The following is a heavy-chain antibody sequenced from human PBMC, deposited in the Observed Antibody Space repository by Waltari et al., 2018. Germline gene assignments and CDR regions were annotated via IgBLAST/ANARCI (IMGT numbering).Heavy chain of an antibody. D-gene: IGHD3-9*01. CDR1: GFTFKNFA. CDR3: AKRWAIYYFEY. J-gene: IGHJ4*02. V-gene: IGHV3-23*04. Sequence: EVQLVESGGGLVQPGGSLRLSCAASGFTFKNFAMSWVRQAPGKGLEWVSTITESSDTFYADSVKCRFATSRDNYKNTLSLQMNSLRAEDTAVYYCAKRWAIYYFEYWGQGNLVTVSS. CDR2: ITESSDT.